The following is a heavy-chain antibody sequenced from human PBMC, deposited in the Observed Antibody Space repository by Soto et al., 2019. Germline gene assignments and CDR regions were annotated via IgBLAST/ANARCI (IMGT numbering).Heavy chain of an antibody. CDR2: INHSGST. V-gene: IGHV4-34*01. Sequence: SETLSLTCAVYGGSFSGYYWSWIRQPPGKGLEWIGEINHSGSTNYNPSLKSRVTISVDTSKNQFSLKLSSVTAADTAVYYCARGRSQITIFGVVSPSRYYYMDVWGKGTLVTVSS. D-gene: IGHD3-3*01. CDR3: ARGRSQITIFGVVSPSRYYYMDV. CDR1: GGSFSGYY. J-gene: IGHJ6*03.